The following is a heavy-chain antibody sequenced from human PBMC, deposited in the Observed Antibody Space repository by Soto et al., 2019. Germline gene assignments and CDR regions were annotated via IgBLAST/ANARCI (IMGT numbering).Heavy chain of an antibody. D-gene: IGHD5-12*01. CDR2: IYYSGST. CDR3: ERESAGYDSSTRYGFDX. Sequence: PSETLSLTCSVSGGSISSAGHYWTWIRQQPGKGLELIGYIYYSGSTDCNPSLKSRVTISVDRSKNQFSLNLSSVTAADTAIYYCERESAGYDSSTRYGFDXWGQGTTVIVS. J-gene: IGHJ6*02. V-gene: IGHV4-31*03. CDR1: GGSISSAGHY.